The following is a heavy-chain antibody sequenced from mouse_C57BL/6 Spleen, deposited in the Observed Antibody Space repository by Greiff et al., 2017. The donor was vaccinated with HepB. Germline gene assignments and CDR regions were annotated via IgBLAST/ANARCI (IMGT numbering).Heavy chain of an antibody. Sequence: QVQLQQSGAELVRPGTSVKVSCKASGYAFTNYLIEWVKQRPGQGLEWIGVINPGSGGTNYNEKFKGKATLTADKSSSTAYMQLSSLTSEDSAVYFCARLNGSSYWDFDVWGTGTTVTVSS. V-gene: IGHV1-54*01. J-gene: IGHJ1*03. CDR1: GYAFTNYL. CDR3: ARLNGSSYWDFDV. D-gene: IGHD1-1*01. CDR2: INPGSGGT.